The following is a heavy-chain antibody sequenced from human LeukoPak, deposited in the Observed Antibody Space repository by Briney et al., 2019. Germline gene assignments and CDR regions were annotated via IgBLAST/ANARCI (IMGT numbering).Heavy chain of an antibody. J-gene: IGHJ4*02. Sequence: SETLSLTCAVSGYSITSGYYWGWIRQPPGKGLEWIGTIYHNGNSYYNPSLKSRVTMSAGTSKNQFSLRLRSVTTADTALYYCARVAVGATTGSYDYWGQGTLVTVSS. CDR3: ARVAVGATTGSYDY. D-gene: IGHD1-26*01. V-gene: IGHV4-38-2*01. CDR1: GYSITSGYY. CDR2: IYHNGNS.